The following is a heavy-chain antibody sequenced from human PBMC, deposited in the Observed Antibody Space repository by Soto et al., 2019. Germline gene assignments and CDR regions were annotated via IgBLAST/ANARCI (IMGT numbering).Heavy chain of an antibody. D-gene: IGHD3-22*01. V-gene: IGHV3-30-3*01. CDR2: ISYDGSNK. J-gene: IGHJ6*02. CDR3: ARDNESSDYYFYYYYGMDV. Sequence: QPGGSLRLSCAASGFTFSSYAIHWVRQAPGKGLEWVAVISYDGSNKYYADSVKGRFTIPRDNSKNTLYLQMNSLRAEDTAVYYCARDNESSDYYFYYYYGMDVWGQGTTVTVSS. CDR1: GFTFSSYA.